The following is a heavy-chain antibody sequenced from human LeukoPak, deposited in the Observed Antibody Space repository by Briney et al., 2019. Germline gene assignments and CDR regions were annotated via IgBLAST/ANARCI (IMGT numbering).Heavy chain of an antibody. D-gene: IGHD2-15*01. V-gene: IGHV1-69*13. J-gene: IGHJ5*02. Sequence: SVKVSCKASGGTFSSYAFYWVRQAPGQGLEWMGGIIPIFGTANYAQKFQGRVTITADESANTAYMNLSSLRSDDTAVYYCARTSGYCSGGNCYGSNWFDPWGQGTLVTVSS. CDR2: IIPIFGTA. CDR3: ARTSGYCSGGNCYGSNWFDP. CDR1: GGTFSSYA.